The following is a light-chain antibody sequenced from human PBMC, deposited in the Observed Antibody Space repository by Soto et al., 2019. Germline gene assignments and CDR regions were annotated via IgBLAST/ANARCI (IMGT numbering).Light chain of an antibody. V-gene: IGKV3-20*01. CDR2: GAS. Sequence: EIVLTQSPGTLSLSPGERATLSCRASQSVGSSYLAWYQQKPGQAPRVLVYGASSRATGIPDRFSGSGSGTVIPLNISRPQPENFAVYYCQKYDTSPFSFWPGTKVAVK. CDR3: QKYDTSPFS. J-gene: IGKJ3*01. CDR1: QSVGSSY.